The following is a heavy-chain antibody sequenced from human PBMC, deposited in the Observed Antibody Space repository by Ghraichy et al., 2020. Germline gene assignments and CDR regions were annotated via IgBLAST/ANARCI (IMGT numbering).Heavy chain of an antibody. D-gene: IGHD2-2*01. V-gene: IGHV4-34*01. J-gene: IGHJ5*02. Sequence: WIGEINHSGSTNYNPSLKSRVTISVDTSKNPFSLKLSSVTAADTAVYYGARGGGGYCSSTSCNNWCDPWGQATMVIVS. CDR2: INHSGST. CDR3: ARGGGGYCSSTSCNNWCDP.